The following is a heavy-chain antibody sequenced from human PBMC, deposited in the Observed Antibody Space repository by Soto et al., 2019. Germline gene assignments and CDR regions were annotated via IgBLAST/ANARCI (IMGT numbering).Heavy chain of an antibody. CDR1: GLTFNRYW. Sequence: GGSLRLCCAASGLTFNRYWMHWVRHAPGKGLVWVSHINTDGSNTNYADSVKGRFTISRDNAKSTLFLQMNSLRDEDTAVYYCAREFCSGGNCYTYYFDPWGQGIPVTVSS. CDR2: INTDGSNT. CDR3: AREFCSGGNCYTYYFDP. D-gene: IGHD2-15*01. V-gene: IGHV3-74*01. J-gene: IGHJ5*02.